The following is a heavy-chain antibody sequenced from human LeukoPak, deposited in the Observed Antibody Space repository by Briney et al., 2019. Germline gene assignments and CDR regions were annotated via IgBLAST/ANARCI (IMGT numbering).Heavy chain of an antibody. J-gene: IGHJ6*03. CDR3: AREPEPYYYYMDV. CDR2: ISSSGSTI. CDR1: GFTFSSYE. V-gene: IGHV3-48*03. D-gene: IGHD1-14*01. Sequence: GGSLRLSCAASGFTFSSYEMNWVRQAPGKGLEWVSYISSSGSTIYYADSVKGRFTISRDNAKNSLYLQMNSLRAEDTAVYYCAREPEPYYYYMDVWGKGTTVTNSS.